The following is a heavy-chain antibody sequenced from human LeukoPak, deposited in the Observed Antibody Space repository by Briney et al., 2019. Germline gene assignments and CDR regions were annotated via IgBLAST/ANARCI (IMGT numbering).Heavy chain of an antibody. Sequence: GGSLTLSCVASGLNFCDSAMHWVRQAPGKGLDWISIISADGGSTFSADSVKGRFSISRDNSKNSLYLRMNSLRSEDTAMYYCAKESGKFDYWGQGTLVAVSS. V-gene: IGHV3-43*02. CDR2: ISADGGST. CDR3: AKESGKFDY. CDR1: GLNFCDSA. J-gene: IGHJ4*02.